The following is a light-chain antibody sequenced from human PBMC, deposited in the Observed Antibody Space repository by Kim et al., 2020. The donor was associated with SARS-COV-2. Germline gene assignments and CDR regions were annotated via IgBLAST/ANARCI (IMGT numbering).Light chain of an antibody. J-gene: IGLJ2*01. Sequence: GQSITISCTGTSTDIVGYNYVSWYQQRPGKAPKLLICDVTDRPSGVSSRFSGSKSGNTASLTISGLQTEDEADYFCSSYTSRSTVIFGGGTQLTVL. CDR1: STDIVGYNY. CDR2: DVT. V-gene: IGLV2-14*03. CDR3: SSYTSRSTVI.